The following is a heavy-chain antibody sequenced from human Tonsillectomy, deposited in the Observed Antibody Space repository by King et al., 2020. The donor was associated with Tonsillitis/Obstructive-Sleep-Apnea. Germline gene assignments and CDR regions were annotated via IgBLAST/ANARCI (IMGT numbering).Heavy chain of an antibody. J-gene: IGHJ5*02. CDR2: IDTSGNT. V-gene: IGHV4-4*07. CDR1: GGSISSYY. Sequence: VQLQESGPGLVKPSETLSLTCTVSGGSISSYYWSWIRQPAGTGLDWIGLIDTSGNTNYNPSLKTRVTMSVDTSKNQFSLKLSSVTASDTAVYYCARDLSSSPYNWFDPWGQGILVTVSS. D-gene: IGHD6-13*01. CDR3: ARDLSSSPYNWFDP.